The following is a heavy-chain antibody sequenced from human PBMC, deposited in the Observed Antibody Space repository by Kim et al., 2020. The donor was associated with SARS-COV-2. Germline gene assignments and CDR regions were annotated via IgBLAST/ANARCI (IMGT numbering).Heavy chain of an antibody. Sequence: SVKGRFTISRDNSKNTLYLQMNSLRAEDTAVYYCARDLVAGEAYYYGMDVWGQGTTVTVSS. V-gene: IGHV3-30*07. CDR3: ARDLVAGEAYYYGMDV. D-gene: IGHD6-19*01. J-gene: IGHJ6*02.